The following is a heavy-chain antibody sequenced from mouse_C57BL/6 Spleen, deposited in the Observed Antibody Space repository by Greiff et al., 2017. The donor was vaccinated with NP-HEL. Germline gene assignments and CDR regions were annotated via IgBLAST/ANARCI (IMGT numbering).Heavy chain of an antibody. D-gene: IGHD1-1*02. CDR2: IDPSDSET. J-gene: IGHJ3*01. CDR3: AREGSPWFAY. Sequence: QVHVKQPGAELVRPGSSVKLSCKASGYTFTSYWMHWVKQRPIQGLEWIGNIDPSDSETHYNQKFKDKATLTVDKSSSTAYMQLSSLTSEDSAVYYCAREGSPWFAYWGQGTLVTVSA. CDR1: GYTFTSYW. V-gene: IGHV1-52*01.